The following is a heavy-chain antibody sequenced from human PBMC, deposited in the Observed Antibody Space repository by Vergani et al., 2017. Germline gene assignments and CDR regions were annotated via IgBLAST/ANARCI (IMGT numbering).Heavy chain of an antibody. Sequence: EVELVQSGPEMRKPGESLKISCKGSEYSFSNYWIGWVRQMPGKGLEWMGIIYPADSDTRYSPSFQGKVTISADKSISTAFLQWDRLKASDTALYYCARHTTYTDSWGQGTLVTVSS. CDR3: ARHTTYTDS. D-gene: IGHD1-1*01. CDR2: IYPADSDT. V-gene: IGHV5-51*01. J-gene: IGHJ4*02. CDR1: EYSFSNYW.